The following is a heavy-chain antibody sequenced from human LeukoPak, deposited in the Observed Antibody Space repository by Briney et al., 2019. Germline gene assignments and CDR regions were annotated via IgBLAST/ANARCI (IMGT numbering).Heavy chain of an antibody. J-gene: IGHJ4*02. D-gene: IGHD1-26*01. CDR2: IYYTGST. CDR1: GGSISSYY. V-gene: IGHV4-59*01. Sequence: SETLSLTCTVSGGSISSYYWSWIRQPPGKGLEWIGYIYYTGSTNYNPSLKSRLTISVDTSKNQFSLKLRSVTAADTAVYYCARGLDSGSYYGAFDYWGQGTLVTVSS. CDR3: ARGLDSGSYYGAFDY.